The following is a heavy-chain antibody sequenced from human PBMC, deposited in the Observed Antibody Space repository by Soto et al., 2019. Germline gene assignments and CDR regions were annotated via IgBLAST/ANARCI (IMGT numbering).Heavy chain of an antibody. D-gene: IGHD1-26*01. Sequence: GESLKISCKGSGYSFTSYWIGWVRQMPGKGLEWMGIIYPGDSDTRYNPSLKSRVTISLDTSKNQFSLKLSSVTAADTAVYYCARHGLGLDYWGQGTLVTVSS. CDR1: GYSFTSYW. CDR3: ARHGLGLDY. CDR2: IYPGDSDT. J-gene: IGHJ4*02. V-gene: IGHV5-51*01.